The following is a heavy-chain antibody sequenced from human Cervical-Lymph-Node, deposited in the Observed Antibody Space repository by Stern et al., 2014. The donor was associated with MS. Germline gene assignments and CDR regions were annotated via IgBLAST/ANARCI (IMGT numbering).Heavy chain of an antibody. CDR1: GFSLSTSGMR. CDR2: IDWDDDK. V-gene: IGHV2-70*04. J-gene: IGHJ6*02. Sequence: QVTLKESGPALVKPTQTLTLTCTFSGFSLSTSGMRVSWIRQPPGKALEWLARIDWDDDKFYSTSLKTRLTISKDTSKNQVVLTMTNMDPVDTATYYCARNKGYYDILTGYYYYYYGMDVWGQGTTVTVSS. CDR3: ARNKGYYDILTGYYYYYYGMDV. D-gene: IGHD3-9*01.